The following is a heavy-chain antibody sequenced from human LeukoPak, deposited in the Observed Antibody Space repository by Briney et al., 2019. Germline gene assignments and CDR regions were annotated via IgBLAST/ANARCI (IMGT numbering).Heavy chain of an antibody. CDR3: ARASGDIVETATMGSY. CDR2: ISGSSSSI. V-gene: IGHV3-21*01. D-gene: IGHD5-18*01. Sequence: GGSLRLSCAASGFTFNSYSMNWVRQAPGKGLEWVSSISGSSSSIYYADSVKGRFTISRDNAKNSLYLQMNSLRAEDTAVYYCARASGDIVETATMGSYWGQGTLVTVSS. J-gene: IGHJ4*02. CDR1: GFTFNSYS.